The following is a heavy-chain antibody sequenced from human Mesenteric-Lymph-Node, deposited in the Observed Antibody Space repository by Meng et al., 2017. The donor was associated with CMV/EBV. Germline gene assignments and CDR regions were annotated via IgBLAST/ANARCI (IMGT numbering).Heavy chain of an antibody. CDR1: GFTFSSYA. CDR3: AKAKEVRATPDYYNGMDV. Sequence: GGSLRLSCAASGFTFSSYAMSWVRQAPGKGLEWVSAISGSGGSTYYADSVKGRFTISRDNSKNTLYLQMNSLRAEDTAVYYCAKAKEVRATPDYYNGMDVWGQGTTVTVSS. J-gene: IGHJ6*02. CDR2: ISGSGGST. D-gene: IGHD1-26*01. V-gene: IGHV3-23*01.